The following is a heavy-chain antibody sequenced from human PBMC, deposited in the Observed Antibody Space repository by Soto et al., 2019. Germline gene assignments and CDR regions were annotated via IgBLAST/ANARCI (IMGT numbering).Heavy chain of an antibody. V-gene: IGHV4-30-2*01. J-gene: IGHJ4*02. D-gene: IGHD3-22*01. CDR1: GGSISSGGYS. CDR3: ARGGVDYYDSSGYYFSPYYFDY. Sequence: PSETLSLTCAVSGGSISSGGYSWSWIRQPPGKGLEWIGYIYHSGSTYYNPSLKSRVTISVDRSKNQFSLKLSSVTAADTAVYNCARGGVDYYDSSGYYFSPYYFDYWGQGTLVTVSS. CDR2: IYHSGST.